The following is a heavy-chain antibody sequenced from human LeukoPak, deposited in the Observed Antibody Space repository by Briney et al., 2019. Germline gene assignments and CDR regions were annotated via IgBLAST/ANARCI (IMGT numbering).Heavy chain of an antibody. CDR2: INPGGSSI. V-gene: IGHV3-74*01. CDR1: GFTLSRYW. J-gene: IGHJ6*02. D-gene: IGHD3-16*01. CDR3: AKDGGGMDV. Sequence: GGSLRLSCAASGFTLSRYWMHWVRQAPGKGPAWVSRINPGGSSISYADSVKGRFTISRDNAKNTLYLQMDSLRAEDTAVYYCAKDGGGMDVWGQGTTVTVSS.